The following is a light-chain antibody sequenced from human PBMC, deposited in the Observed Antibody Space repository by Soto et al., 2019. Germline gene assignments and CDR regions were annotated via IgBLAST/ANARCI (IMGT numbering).Light chain of an antibody. V-gene: IGKV3-20*01. Sequence: EIVLTQSPGTLSLSPGERATLSCRASQSVGGSYVGWYQQKPGQGPRLLIFGASSRVTGIPDRFSGSGSGTDFTLTISRLEPEDFAVYYCQLFGSSRTFGQGTKVEIK. CDR1: QSVGGSY. J-gene: IGKJ1*01. CDR3: QLFGSSRT. CDR2: GAS.